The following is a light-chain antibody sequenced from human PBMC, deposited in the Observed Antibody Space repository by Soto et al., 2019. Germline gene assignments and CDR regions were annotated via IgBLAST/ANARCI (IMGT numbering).Light chain of an antibody. Sequence: QSALTQPPSASGSPGQSVTISCTGTSNDVGGYNFVSWYQQHPGKAPKLLIYEVTQRPSGDPDRFSASKSGNTASLTVSGLQDEDEAYYYCNSYAGSNIGVFGTGTKLTVL. V-gene: IGLV2-8*01. CDR3: NSYAGSNIGV. CDR2: EVT. CDR1: SNDVGGYNF. J-gene: IGLJ3*02.